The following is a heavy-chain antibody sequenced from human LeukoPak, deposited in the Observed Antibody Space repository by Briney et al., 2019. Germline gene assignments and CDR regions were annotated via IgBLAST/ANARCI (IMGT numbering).Heavy chain of an antibody. J-gene: IGHJ4*02. D-gene: IGHD6-19*01. CDR1: GGSISGYY. V-gene: IGHV4-59*08. Sequence: SETLSLTCTVSGGSISGYYWSWIRQPPGKGPEWIGYIYYSGSTNYNPSLKSRVTISVDTSKNQFSLKMNSVTAADTAVYYCARLASSGWSHCDYWGQGTLVSVSS. CDR2: IYYSGST. CDR3: ARLASSGWSHCDY.